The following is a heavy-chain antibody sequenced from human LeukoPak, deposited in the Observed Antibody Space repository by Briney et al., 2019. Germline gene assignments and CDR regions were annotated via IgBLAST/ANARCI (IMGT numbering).Heavy chain of an antibody. CDR2: IRYDGSNK. J-gene: IGHJ3*02. CDR1: GFTFSSYG. Sequence: QAGGSLRLSCAASGFTFSSYGMHWVRQAPGKGLEWVAFIRYDGSNKYYADSVKGRFTISRDNAKNSLYLQMNSLRAEDTAVYYCARVGATYDAFDIWGQGTMVTVSS. V-gene: IGHV3-30*02. D-gene: IGHD1-26*01. CDR3: ARVGATYDAFDI.